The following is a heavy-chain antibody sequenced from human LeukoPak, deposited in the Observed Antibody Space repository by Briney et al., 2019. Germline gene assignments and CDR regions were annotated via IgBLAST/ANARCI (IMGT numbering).Heavy chain of an antibody. CDR3: ATMMCGSGNYYNSDY. D-gene: IGHD3-10*01. CDR2: IYTSGST. V-gene: IGHV4-61*02. J-gene: IGHJ4*02. CDR1: GGSISSGSYY. Sequence: SETLSLTCTVSGGSISSGSYYWSWIRQPAGKGLEWIGRIYTSGSTNYNPSLKSRVTISIHTSKNQFSLRLSSVTAADTAVYYCATMMCGSGNYYNSDYWGQGTLVTVSS.